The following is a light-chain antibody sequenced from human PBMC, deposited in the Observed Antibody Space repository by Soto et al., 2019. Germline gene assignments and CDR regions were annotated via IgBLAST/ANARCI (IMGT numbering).Light chain of an antibody. CDR3: HQYDSSPWT. CDR2: GAS. Sequence: EIVLTQSPGTLSLSPGERATLSFRASESISSSYSAWYQQKPGQAPTLLIYGASIRATGIPDRFSGSGSGTDFTLTISRLEPEDFAVYYCHQYDSSPWTFGQGTKVEI. J-gene: IGKJ1*01. CDR1: ESISSSY. V-gene: IGKV3-20*01.